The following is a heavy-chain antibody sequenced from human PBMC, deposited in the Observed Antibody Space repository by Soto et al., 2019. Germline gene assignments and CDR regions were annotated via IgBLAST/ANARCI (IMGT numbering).Heavy chain of an antibody. Sequence: PSETMSLTCSLSGGSISSIGYYWGWVRQPPGKGLEWIGSMYSSGNTYYGPSLKSRVTISADMSKNHFSLKLSSVTAADTAVYYCARHLDSGGNVYFDYWGQVTLVTVSS. CDR2: MYSSGNT. V-gene: IGHV4-39*01. J-gene: IGHJ4*02. CDR1: GGSISSIGYY. D-gene: IGHD4-17*01. CDR3: ARHLDSGGNVYFDY.